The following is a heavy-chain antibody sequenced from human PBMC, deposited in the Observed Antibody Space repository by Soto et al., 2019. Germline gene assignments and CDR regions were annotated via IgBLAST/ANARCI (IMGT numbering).Heavy chain of an antibody. CDR2: ISGSGGDT. CDR1: GFTFSSYA. CDR3: ARGWQGDY. J-gene: IGHJ4*02. Sequence: EVQLLESGGGLVQPGGSLRLSCAASGFTFSSYAMNWVRQAPGKGLEWVSAISGSGGDTYYADSVKGRFTISRDNSKNALYLQMSSLRVEDAAVYYCARGWQGDYWGQGTLVTVSS. V-gene: IGHV3-23*01. D-gene: IGHD6-19*01.